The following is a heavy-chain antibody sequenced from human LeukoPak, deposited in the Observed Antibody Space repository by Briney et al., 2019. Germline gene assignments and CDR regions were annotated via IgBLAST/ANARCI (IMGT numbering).Heavy chain of an antibody. Sequence: SETLSLTCTVSGGSISSYYWSWIRQPAGKGLEWIGYIYYSGSTNYNPSLKSRVTISVDTSKNQFSLKLSSVTAADTAVYYCARLGFGSNYEESRDYYYYGMDVWGQGTTVTVSS. CDR2: IYYSGST. J-gene: IGHJ6*02. CDR3: ARLGFGSNYEESRDYYYYGMDV. CDR1: GGSISSYY. V-gene: IGHV4-59*08. D-gene: IGHD4-11*01.